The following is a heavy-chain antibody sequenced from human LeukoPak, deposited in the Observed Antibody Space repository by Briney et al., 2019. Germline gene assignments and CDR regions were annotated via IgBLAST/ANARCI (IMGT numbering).Heavy chain of an antibody. CDR3: ARVVGFWSVPYAFDI. V-gene: IGHV4-34*01. J-gene: IGHJ3*02. CDR1: GGSISSYY. D-gene: IGHD3-3*01. Sequence: MASETLSLTCTVSGGSISSYYWSWIRQPPGRGLEWIGEINHSGSTNYNPSLKSRVTISVDTSKNQFSLKLSSVTAADTAVYYCARVVGFWSVPYAFDIWGQGTMVTVSS. CDR2: INHSGST.